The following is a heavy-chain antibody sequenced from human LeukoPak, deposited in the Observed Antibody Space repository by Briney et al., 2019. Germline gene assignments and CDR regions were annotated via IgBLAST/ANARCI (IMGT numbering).Heavy chain of an antibody. J-gene: IGHJ5*02. CDR2: IYSGGST. D-gene: IGHD3-10*01. CDR3: ARAPRGSPNWFDP. Sequence: PGGSLRLSCAASGFTVSSNYMSWVRQAPGKGLEWVSVIYSGGSTYYAGSVKGRFTISRDNSKNTLYLQMNSLRAEDTAVYYCARAPRGSPNWFDPWGQGTLVTVSS. V-gene: IGHV3-66*01. CDR1: GFTVSSNY.